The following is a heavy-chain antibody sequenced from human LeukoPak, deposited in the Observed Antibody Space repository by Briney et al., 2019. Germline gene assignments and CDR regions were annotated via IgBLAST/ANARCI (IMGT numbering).Heavy chain of an antibody. V-gene: IGHV3-23*01. CDR1: GFTFSSYA. CDR3: AKPHYRGTSSSGWYYWHY. D-gene: IGHD6-19*01. CDR2: ISGSGGST. Sequence: GGSLRLSCAASGFTFSSYAMSWVRQAPGKGLEWVSAISGSGGSTYYADSVKGRFTISRDNSKNTLYLQMNSLRAEDTAVYYFAKPHYRGTSSSGWYYWHYWGQGTLVTVSS. J-gene: IGHJ4*02.